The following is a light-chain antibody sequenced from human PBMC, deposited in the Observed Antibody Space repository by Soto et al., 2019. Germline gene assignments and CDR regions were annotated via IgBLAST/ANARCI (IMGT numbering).Light chain of an antibody. V-gene: IGLV2-14*01. CDR3: ASFTSISTYV. CDR1: GDDIGGYNF. CDR2: DVT. Sequence: QSVLTQPASVSGSPGQSITISWGGTGDDIGGYNFVSWYQHHPGKAPKLIIYDVTHRPSGVSERFSGSKSGFTASLTISGLQPEDESHYYCASFTSISTYVFGTGTKDTVL. J-gene: IGLJ1*01.